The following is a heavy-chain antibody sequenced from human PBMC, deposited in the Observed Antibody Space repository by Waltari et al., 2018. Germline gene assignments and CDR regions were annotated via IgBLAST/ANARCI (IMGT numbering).Heavy chain of an antibody. CDR2: SSSDGSGK. Sequence: QVEESGGGVVQPGGSLRLSCVASGYPFHHYGMHWVRQGPGQVLDGIAVSSSDGSGKYYAESVKGRFTMSRDNSKNMVYLQMNSLRPEDTAVYYCAKAGGIYNYPLDPWGQGTLVTVSS. J-gene: IGHJ5*02. CDR1: GYPFHHYG. V-gene: IGHV3-30*18. CDR3: AKAGGIYNYPLDP. D-gene: IGHD1-26*01.